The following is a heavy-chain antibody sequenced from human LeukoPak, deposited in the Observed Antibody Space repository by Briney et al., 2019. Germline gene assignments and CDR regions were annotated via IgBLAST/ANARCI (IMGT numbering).Heavy chain of an antibody. V-gene: IGHV3-7*03. D-gene: IGHD6-13*01. J-gene: IGHJ4*02. Sequence: GGSLRLSCEGSGFSFSSYWMTWVRQLPGKGPEWVANIRQDESERYFADSVKGRFTISRDNAKKSVYLHMSSLRAEDTAVYYCARDLMGIAYRGAFYYWGQGTLVTVSS. CDR2: IRQDESER. CDR3: ARDLMGIAYRGAFYY. CDR1: GFSFSSYW.